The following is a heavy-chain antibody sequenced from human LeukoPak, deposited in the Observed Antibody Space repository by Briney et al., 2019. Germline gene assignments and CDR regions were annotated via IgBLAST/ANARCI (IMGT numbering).Heavy chain of an antibody. V-gene: IGHV4-34*01. CDR1: GGSFSGYY. CDR2: INHSGST. CDR3: ARGRDSYYYDSSGYYLLY. D-gene: IGHD3-22*01. J-gene: IGHJ4*02. Sequence: KPSETLSLTCAVYGGSFSGYYWSWIRQPPGKGLEWIGEINHSGSTNYNPSLKSRVTISVGTSKNQFSLKLSSVTAADTAVYYCARGRDSYYYDSSGYYLLYWGQGTLVTVSS.